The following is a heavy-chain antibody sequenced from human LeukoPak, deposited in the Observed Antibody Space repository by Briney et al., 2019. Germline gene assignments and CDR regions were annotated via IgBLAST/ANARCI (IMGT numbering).Heavy chain of an antibody. CDR1: GCAFRNYA. Sequence: GGSLRLSCAASGCAFRNYAMSWVRKASRKGLEWVSSLSGGGDSRYYADSVMGRFTISRDNSKNTLYLQMNSLRAEDTAVYYCAKAVRSMVTGGGYFDSWGQGTLVTVSS. CDR2: LSGGGDSR. J-gene: IGHJ4*02. V-gene: IGHV3-23*01. D-gene: IGHD3-10*01. CDR3: AKAVRSMVTGGGYFDS.